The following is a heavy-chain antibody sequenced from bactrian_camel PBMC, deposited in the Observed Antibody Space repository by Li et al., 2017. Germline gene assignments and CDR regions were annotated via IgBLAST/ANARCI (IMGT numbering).Heavy chain of an antibody. V-gene: IGHV3-3*01. CDR3: AADRLSLVPRMGSDANPRDTGY. D-gene: IGHD4*01. J-gene: IGHJ4*01. Sequence: VQPGGSLRLSCVATGYGVGSGCMGYFRQLPGKEREVVAATGPSNTWYASFVKGRFTLSKDNAKNTLTLQMNSLVPEDTGMYICAADRLSLVPRMGSDANPRDTGYWGQGTQVTVSS. CDR1: GYGVGSGC. CDR2: TGPSNT.